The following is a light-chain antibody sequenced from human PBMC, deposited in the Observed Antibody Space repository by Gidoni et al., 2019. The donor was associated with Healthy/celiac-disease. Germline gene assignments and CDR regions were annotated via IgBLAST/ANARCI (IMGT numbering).Light chain of an antibody. V-gene: IGKV3-11*01. CDR2: DAS. J-gene: IGKJ3*01. CDR1: QSVSSY. Sequence: EIELTQSPDPLSLSPGERATLSCRASQSVSSYLAWYQQKPGQAPRLLIYDASNRATGIPARFSGSGSGTDFTLTISSLEPEDFAVYYCQQRSNWPPLFTFGPGTKVDIK. CDR3: QQRSNWPPLFT.